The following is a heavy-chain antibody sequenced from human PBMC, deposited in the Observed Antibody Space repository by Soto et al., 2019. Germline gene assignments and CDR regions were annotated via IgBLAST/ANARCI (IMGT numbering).Heavy chain of an antibody. CDR3: ERDADILTGSDAFDI. CDR1: GFTFSGYW. CDR2: MEQSRSEK. J-gene: IGHJ3*02. D-gene: IGHD3-9*01. Sequence: GGSLRLSCAASGFTFSGYWMSWVRQAPGKGLEWVANMEQSRSEKNYTDSVKGRFTISRDNAKNSLYLQMNSLRAEDTAVYYCERDADILTGSDAFDIWGQGTMVTVSS. V-gene: IGHV3-7*03.